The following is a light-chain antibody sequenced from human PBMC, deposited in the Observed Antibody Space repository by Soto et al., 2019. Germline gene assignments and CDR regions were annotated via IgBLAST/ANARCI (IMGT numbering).Light chain of an antibody. CDR1: QSVSNNY. J-gene: IGKJ1*01. CDR2: GAS. V-gene: IGKV3-20*01. CDR3: QQYGSSPT. Sequence: EIVLKQPPGTLYLNTGERATLSCRASQSVSNNYLAWYQQKPGQAPRLLIYGASNRATGIPDRFSGSGSGTDFTLTISRLEPEDFAVYYCQQYGSSPTFGQGTKVDIK.